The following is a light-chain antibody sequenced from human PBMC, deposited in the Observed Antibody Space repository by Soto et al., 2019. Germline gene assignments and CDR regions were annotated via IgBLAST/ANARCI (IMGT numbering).Light chain of an antibody. J-gene: IGKJ4*01. V-gene: IGKV1-33*01. Sequence: DIQMTQTPSSLSASVGDRVTITCQASQDISNYLNWYQQKPGKAPKLLIYDASNLETGVPSRFSGSGSGTDFTFTISSLQPEDIATYYCQQYDNLPLTFGGRTMAAI. CDR2: DAS. CDR1: QDISNY. CDR3: QQYDNLPLT.